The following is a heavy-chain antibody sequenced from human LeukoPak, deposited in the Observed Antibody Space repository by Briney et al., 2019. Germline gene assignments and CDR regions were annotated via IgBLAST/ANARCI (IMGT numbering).Heavy chain of an antibody. D-gene: IGHD1-1*01. J-gene: IGHJ3*02. Sequence: SETLSLTCTHSGGSISSYYRSWIPHPPGKGLEWIGYTYYSGSTNYNPSLKSRVTISVDTSKNQFSLKLSSVTAADTAVYYCARENSGTTAFDIWGQGTMVTVSS. CDR2: TYYSGST. V-gene: IGHV4-59*01. CDR3: ARENSGTTAFDI. CDR1: GGSISSYY.